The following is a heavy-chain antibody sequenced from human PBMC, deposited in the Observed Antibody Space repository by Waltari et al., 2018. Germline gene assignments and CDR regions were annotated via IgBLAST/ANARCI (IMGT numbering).Heavy chain of an antibody. CDR3: ATDVSGWVDFER. CDR2: IGTSAGDI. D-gene: IGHD6-19*01. J-gene: IGHJ4*02. V-gene: IGHV3-48*03. Sequence: EVQLVESGGDMVHPGGSLRLSCVVHGLNFMNYEMDWVRQAPGKGLEWISYIGTSAGDIYYAESVKGRFTISRDNVKNSLYLQMNSLRVEDTAVYYCATDVSGWVDFERWGRGTLVTVSS. CDR1: GLNFMNYE.